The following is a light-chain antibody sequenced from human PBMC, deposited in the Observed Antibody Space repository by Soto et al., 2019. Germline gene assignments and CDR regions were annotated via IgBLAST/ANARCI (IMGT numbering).Light chain of an antibody. CDR2: GTS. V-gene: IGKV3-20*01. CDR3: QQYGTSPKT. CDR1: QSVSSGN. Sequence: EIVLTQSPGTLSLSPGQRATLSCRXSQSVSSGNLAWYQQKPGQAPRLLIYGTSNRATGIPDRFTGSGSGTEFTLTIIRLEREDFAVYYCQQYGTSPKTFGQGTKVDI. J-gene: IGKJ1*01.